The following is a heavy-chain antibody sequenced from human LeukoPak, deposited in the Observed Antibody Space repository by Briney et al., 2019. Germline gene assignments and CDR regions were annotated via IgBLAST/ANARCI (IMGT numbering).Heavy chain of an antibody. D-gene: IGHD2-2*01. CDR3: AEERCTSTSCPFDY. CDR2: ISYRGST. Sequence: SETLSLTCTVSGDSISSGRHYWSWIRQHPVQGLEWIGYISYRGSTSYNPSLKSRVTTSLDTSKNQFSLRLNSVTAADTAVYYCAEERCTSTSCPFDYWGQGILVTVSS. V-gene: IGHV4-31*03. J-gene: IGHJ4*02. CDR1: GDSISSGRHY.